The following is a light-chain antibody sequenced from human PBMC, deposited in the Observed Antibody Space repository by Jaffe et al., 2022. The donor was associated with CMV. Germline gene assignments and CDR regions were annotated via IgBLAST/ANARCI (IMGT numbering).Light chain of an antibody. V-gene: IGKV1-12*01. Sequence: DIQMTQSPSSVSASVGDRVTITCRASQGVSSRLAWYQQKPGKAPRLLIYAASSLQSGVPSRFSGSGSGTDFTLTISSLQAEDFATYYCQQANSFPPTFGQGTKLEIK. CDR1: QGVSSR. CDR2: AAS. J-gene: IGKJ2*01. CDR3: QQANSFPPT.